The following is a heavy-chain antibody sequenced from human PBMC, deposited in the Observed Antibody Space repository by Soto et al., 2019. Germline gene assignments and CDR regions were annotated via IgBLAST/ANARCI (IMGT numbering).Heavy chain of an antibody. CDR1: GDSIGSNVW. CDR3: ARDAAVPGEADRFDS. D-gene: IGHD6-19*01. J-gene: IGHJ4*02. V-gene: IGHV4-4*02. CDR2: VYHNGLT. Sequence: PSETLSLTCTVSGDSIGSNVWWSWVRQPPGKGLEWIGEVYHNGLTDYNPSLKGRVTMSADMSKNQFSLSVTSVTDADTAIYYCARDAAVPGEADRFDSWGQGTLVTVSS.